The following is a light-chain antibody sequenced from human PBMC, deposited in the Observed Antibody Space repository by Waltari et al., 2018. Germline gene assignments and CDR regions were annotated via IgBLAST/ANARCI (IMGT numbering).Light chain of an antibody. CDR2: GAS. J-gene: IGKJ4*01. V-gene: IGKV3-15*01. Sequence: EIVMTHSPATLSVSPGERATLSCSASQSVSSNLAWYQQKPGQAPRLLIYGASTRATGIPARFSGSGSGTEFTLTISSLQSEDFADYYCQQYNNWPFTFGGGTKVEIK. CDR3: QQYNNWPFT. CDR1: QSVSSN.